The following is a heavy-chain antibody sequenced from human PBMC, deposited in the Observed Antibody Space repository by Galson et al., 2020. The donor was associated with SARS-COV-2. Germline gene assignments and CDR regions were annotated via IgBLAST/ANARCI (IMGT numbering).Heavy chain of an antibody. CDR3: TRGFGIAVPGYYFDY. CDR2: IRSKAYGGTT. V-gene: IGHV3-49*03. CDR1: GFTFGDYA. D-gene: IGHD6-19*01. Sequence: GGSLRLSCTASGFTFGDYAMSWFRQAPGKGLEWVGFIRSKAYGGTTEYAASVKGRFTISRDDSKSIAYLQMNSLKTEDTAVYYCTRGFGIAVPGYYFDYWGQGTLVTVSS. J-gene: IGHJ4*02.